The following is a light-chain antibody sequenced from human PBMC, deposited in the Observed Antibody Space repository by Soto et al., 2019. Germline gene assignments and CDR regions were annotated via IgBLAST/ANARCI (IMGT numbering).Light chain of an antibody. J-gene: IGLJ2*01. CDR1: SSNIGSNT. CDR3: AAWDNSLNGPV. Sequence: QLVLTQPPSASGTPGQRVTISCSGSSSNIGSNTVNWYQQLPGTAPKLLIYSNNQRPSGVPDRFSGSKSGTSASLAISGLKSEDGADYYCAAWDNSLNGPVFAGGTQLTFL. CDR2: SNN. V-gene: IGLV1-44*01.